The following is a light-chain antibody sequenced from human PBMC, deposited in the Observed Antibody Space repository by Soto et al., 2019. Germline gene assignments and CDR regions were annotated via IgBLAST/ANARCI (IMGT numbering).Light chain of an antibody. V-gene: IGLV4-69*01. CDR2: LDSDGSH. Sequence: QLVLTQSPSASASLGASVKLTCTLSSGHSSYAIAWHQQQPEKGPRYLMKLDSDGSHTKGDAIPDRFSGSSSGAERYFTISSLQSEDEADYYCQTWGTGIHVVFGGGTKLTVL. CDR1: SGHSSYA. J-gene: IGLJ2*01. CDR3: QTWGTGIHVV.